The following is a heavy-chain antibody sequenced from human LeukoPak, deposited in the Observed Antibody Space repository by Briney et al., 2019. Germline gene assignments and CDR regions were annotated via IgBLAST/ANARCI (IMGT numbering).Heavy chain of an antibody. CDR2: INHSGST. CDR3: AREARDQWLVTEPRFDY. J-gene: IGHJ4*02. D-gene: IGHD6-19*01. Sequence: SETLSLTCAVYGGSFSGYYWSWIRQPPGKGLEWIGGINHSGSTNYNPSLKSRVTISVDTSKNQFSLKLRSVTAADTAVYYCAREARDQWLVTEPRFDYWGQGTLVTVSS. CDR1: GGSFSGYY. V-gene: IGHV4-34*01.